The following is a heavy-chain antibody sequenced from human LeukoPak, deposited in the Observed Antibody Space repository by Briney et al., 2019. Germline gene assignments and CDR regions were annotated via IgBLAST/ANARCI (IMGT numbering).Heavy chain of an antibody. J-gene: IGHJ3*02. CDR1: EFTLKIYP. CDR3: AREGVQTTVDAFDI. D-gene: IGHD4-17*01. Sequence: PGGSLRLSCAASEFTLKIYPMHWVRQAPGKGLEWLSVISHGGSDKNNADSVKGRFIISRDNSKNTIYLQLNSLRPEDTAMYYCAREGVQTTVDAFDIWGLGTMAIASS. V-gene: IGHV3-30*04. CDR2: ISHGGSDK.